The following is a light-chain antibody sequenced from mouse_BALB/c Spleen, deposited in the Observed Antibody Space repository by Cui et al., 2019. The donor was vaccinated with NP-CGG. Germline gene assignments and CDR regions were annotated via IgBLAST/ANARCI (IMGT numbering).Light chain of an antibody. J-gene: IGLJ1*01. CDR2: GTN. CDR1: TGAVTTSNY. CDR3: ALWYSNHWV. Sequence: QAVLTQESALTPSPGETVTLTCRSSTGAVTTSNYANWVQEKPDHLFTGVIGGTNNRAPGVPARFSGALIGDKDALTITGAQTEDEAIYFCALWYSNHWVFGGGTKLTVL. V-gene: IGLV1*01.